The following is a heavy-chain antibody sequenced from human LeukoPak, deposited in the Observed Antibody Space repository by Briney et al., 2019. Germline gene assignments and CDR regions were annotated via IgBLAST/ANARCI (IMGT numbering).Heavy chain of an antibody. J-gene: IGHJ5*02. CDR2: ISSSGSTI. CDR3: ARAVITMVRGSSWFDP. V-gene: IGHV3-11*01. D-gene: IGHD3-10*01. CDR1: GFTFSDYY. Sequence: GGSLRLSCAASGFTFSDYYMSWIRQAPGKGLEWVSYISSSGSTIYYADSVKGRFTISRDNAKNSLYLQMNSLRAEDTAVYYCARAVITMVRGSSWFDPWGQGTLVTVSS.